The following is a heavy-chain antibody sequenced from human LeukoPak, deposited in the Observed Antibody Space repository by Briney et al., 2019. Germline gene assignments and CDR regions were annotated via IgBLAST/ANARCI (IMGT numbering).Heavy chain of an antibody. CDR2: INHSGST. V-gene: IGHV4-34*01. D-gene: IGHD6-13*01. CDR1: GGSFSGYY. CDR3: ANIAAAGTDY. J-gene: IGHJ4*02. Sequence: SETLSLTCAVYGGSFSGYYRSWIRQPPGEGLEWIGEINHSGSTNYNPSLKSRVTISVDTSKNQFSLKLSSVTAADTAVYYCANIAAAGTDYWGQGTLVTVSS.